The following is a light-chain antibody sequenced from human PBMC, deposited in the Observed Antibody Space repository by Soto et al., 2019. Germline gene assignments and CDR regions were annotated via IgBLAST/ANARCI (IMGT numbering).Light chain of an antibody. CDR1: QSVSSN. V-gene: IGKV3-15*01. Sequence: EIVKTQSPATLSVSPGERATLSCRASQSVSSNLAWYQQKPGQAPRLLIYGASTRATGIPARFSGSGSGTEFTLTISSLQSEDFAVYYCQQYNNWPPRAWTFGQGTKVEIK. CDR3: QQYNNWPPRAWT. CDR2: GAS. J-gene: IGKJ1*01.